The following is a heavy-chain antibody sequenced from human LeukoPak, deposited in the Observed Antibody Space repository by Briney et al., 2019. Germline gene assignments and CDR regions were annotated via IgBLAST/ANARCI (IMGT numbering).Heavy chain of an antibody. CDR1: GYTFTGYY. D-gene: IGHD2-2*01. CDR2: INPNSGGT. J-gene: IGHJ5*02. Sequence: ASVKVSCKASGYTFTGYYMHWVRQAPGQGLEWMGWINPNSGGTNYAQKFQGRVTMTRDTSISTAYMELSRLRSDDTVVYYCARRYCSITSCYPSRYNWFDPWGQGTLVTVSS. CDR3: ARRYCSITSCYPSRYNWFDP. V-gene: IGHV1-2*02.